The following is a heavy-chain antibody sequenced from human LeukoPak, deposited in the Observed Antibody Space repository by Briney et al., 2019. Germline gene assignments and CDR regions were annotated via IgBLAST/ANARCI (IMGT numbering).Heavy chain of an antibody. CDR3: AKADYDSSGWYFDY. J-gene: IGHJ4*02. V-gene: IGHV3-23*01. CDR1: GFTFSSYA. CDR2: ISGSGGST. Sequence: GGSLRLSCAASGFTFSSYAMSWVRQPPGKGLEWVSAISGSGGSTYYADSVKGRFTISRDNSKNTLYLQMNSLRAEDTAVYYCAKADYDSSGWYFDYWGQGTLVTVSS. D-gene: IGHD3-22*01.